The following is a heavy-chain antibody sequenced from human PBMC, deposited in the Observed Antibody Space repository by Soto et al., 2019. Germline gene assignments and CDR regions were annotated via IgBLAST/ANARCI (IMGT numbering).Heavy chain of an antibody. V-gene: IGHV3-48*01. CDR3: ARDNGRDYIWGDY. CDR2: ISSSSSTI. Sequence: EVQLVESGGGLVQPGGSLRLSCAACGFTFSSYSMNWVRQAPGKGLEWVSYISSSSSTIYYADSVKGRFTISRDNAKNSLYLQMNSLRAEDTAVYYCARDNGRDYIWGDYWGQGTLVTVSS. CDR1: GFTFSSYS. J-gene: IGHJ4*02. D-gene: IGHD3-16*01.